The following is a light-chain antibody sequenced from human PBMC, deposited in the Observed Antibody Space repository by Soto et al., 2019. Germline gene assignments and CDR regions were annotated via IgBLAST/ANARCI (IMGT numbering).Light chain of an antibody. CDR1: KSVRGY. V-gene: IGKV3-11*01. Sequence: EIVWTKSPATLSLSPGERPPLSSRPSKSVRGYLAWYQQKPGQAPRLLIYDASNRATGIPARFSGSGSGTDFTLTISSLEPEDFAVYYCQQRSNWPLTFGGGTKVEIK. CDR3: QQRSNWPLT. J-gene: IGKJ4*01. CDR2: DAS.